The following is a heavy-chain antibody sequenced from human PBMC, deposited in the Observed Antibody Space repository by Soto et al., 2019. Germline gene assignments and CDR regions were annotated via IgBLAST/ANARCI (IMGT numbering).Heavy chain of an antibody. D-gene: IGHD3-3*01. Sequence: EVQLVESGGGLVQPGGSLRLSCAASGFTFSSYSMNWVRQAPGKGLEWVSYISSSSSTIYYADSVKGRFTISRDNANNSLSLQMNSLRDEDTAVYYCARDTQDDFWSGYYRDYWGQGTLVTVSS. J-gene: IGHJ4*02. CDR2: ISSSSSTI. CDR1: GFTFSSYS. V-gene: IGHV3-48*02. CDR3: ARDTQDDFWSGYYRDY.